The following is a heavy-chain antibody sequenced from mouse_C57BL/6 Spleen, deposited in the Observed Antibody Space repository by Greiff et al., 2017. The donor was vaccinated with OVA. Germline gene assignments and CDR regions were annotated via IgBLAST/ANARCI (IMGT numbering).Heavy chain of an antibody. CDR1: GYTFTSYW. CDR3: ARSGDYDDYYAMDY. CDR2: IDPSDSYT. D-gene: IGHD2-4*01. V-gene: IGHV1-59*01. J-gene: IGHJ4*01. Sequence: VQLQQPGAELVRPGTSVKLSCKASGYTFTSYWMHWVKQRPGQGLEWIGVIDPSDSYTNYNQKFKGKATLTVDTSSSTAYMQLSSLTSEDSAVYYCARSGDYDDYYAMDYWGQGTSVTVSS.